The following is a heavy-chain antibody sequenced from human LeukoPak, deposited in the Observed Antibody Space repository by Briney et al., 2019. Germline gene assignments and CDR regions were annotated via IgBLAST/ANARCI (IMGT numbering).Heavy chain of an antibody. V-gene: IGHV4-59*01. CDR2: VYYSGST. CDR1: SGSISNYN. J-gene: IGHJ5*02. CDR3: ARGRPYSSSILYNWFDP. D-gene: IGHD6-6*01. Sequence: SETLSLTCSVSSGSISNYNWNWIRQPPGKGLEWIGYVYYSGSTDYSPSLKSRVTISIDTSKNQFSLRLSSVTAADTAVYYCARGRPYSSSILYNWFDPWGQGTLVTVSS.